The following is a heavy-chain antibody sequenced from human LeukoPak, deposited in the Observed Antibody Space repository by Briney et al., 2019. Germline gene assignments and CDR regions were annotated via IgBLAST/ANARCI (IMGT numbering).Heavy chain of an antibody. CDR3: ARGKYDILTGYYNPADY. V-gene: IGHV1-69*05. CDR1: GYPFSRYL. CDR2: IIPIFGTA. Sequence: SVKVSCKTSGYPFSRYLISWVRQAPGQGLEWMGGIIPIFGTANYAQKFQGRVTITTDESTSTAYMELSSLRSEDTAVYYCARGKYDILTGYYNPADYWGQGTLVTVSS. D-gene: IGHD3-9*01. J-gene: IGHJ4*02.